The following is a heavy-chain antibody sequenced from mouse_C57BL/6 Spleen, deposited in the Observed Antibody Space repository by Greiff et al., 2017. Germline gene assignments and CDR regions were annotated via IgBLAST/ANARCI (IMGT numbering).Heavy chain of an antibody. J-gene: IGHJ4*01. CDR3: ARGDYGSSYDAMDY. Sequence: EVKLVESGPELVKPGASVKISCKASGYSFTDYNMNWVKQSNGKSLEWIGVINPNYGTTSYNQKFKGKATLTVDQSSSTAYMQLNSLTSEDSAVYYCARGDYGSSYDAMDYWGQGTSVTVSS. D-gene: IGHD1-1*01. V-gene: IGHV1-39*01. CDR1: GYSFTDYN. CDR2: INPNYGTT.